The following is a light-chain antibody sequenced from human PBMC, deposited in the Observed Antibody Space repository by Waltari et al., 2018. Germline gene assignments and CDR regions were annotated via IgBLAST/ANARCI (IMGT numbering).Light chain of an antibody. CDR2: TAA. CDR1: QSIRSY. V-gene: IGKV1-39*01. Sequence: DIQMTQSPSSLSASVGDRVIITCRASQSIRSYLNWYQQKPGKAPKLLIYTAAKNQSGVPSRFSGSGSGTDFTLTITSLQPEDFATYYCQQSYSSPYTFGQGTKVETK. J-gene: IGKJ2*01. CDR3: QQSYSSPYT.